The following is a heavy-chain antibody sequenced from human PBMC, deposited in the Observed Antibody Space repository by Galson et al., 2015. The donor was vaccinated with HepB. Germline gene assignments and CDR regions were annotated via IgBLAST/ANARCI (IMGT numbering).Heavy chain of an antibody. J-gene: IGHJ6*02. CDR2: IKSKTDGGTT. Sequence: SLRLSCAASGFTFSDAWMSWVRQAPGKGLEWVGRIKSKTDGGTTDYAAPVEGRFTISRDDSKNTLYLQMNSLKTEDTAVYYCTTRPDLTGYYSATYYYGMDVWGQGTTVTVSS. CDR3: TTRPDLTGYYSATYYYGMDV. CDR1: GFTFSDAW. D-gene: IGHD3-9*01. V-gene: IGHV3-15*01.